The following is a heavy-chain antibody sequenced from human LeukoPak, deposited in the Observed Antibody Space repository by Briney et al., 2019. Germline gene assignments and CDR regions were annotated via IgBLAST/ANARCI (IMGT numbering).Heavy chain of an antibody. Sequence: TGGSLRLSCAASGFTFSSYSMNWVRQAQGKWLEWVSSISSSSSYIYYADSVKGRFTISRDNAKNSLYLQMNSLRAEDTAVYYCARVFFGEELGGYYYYYYMDVWGKGTTVTVSS. V-gene: IGHV3-21*01. D-gene: IGHD7-27*01. J-gene: IGHJ6*03. CDR3: ARVFFGEELGGYYYYYYMDV. CDR2: ISSSSSYI. CDR1: GFTFSSYS.